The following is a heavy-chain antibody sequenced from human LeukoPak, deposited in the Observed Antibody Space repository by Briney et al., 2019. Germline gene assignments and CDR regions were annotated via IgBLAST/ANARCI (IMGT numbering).Heavy chain of an antibody. CDR2: INHSGST. CDR1: GGSFSGYY. CDR3: ARGDPTYYDYVWGSYRYTEFDY. Sequence: SETLSLTCAVYGGSFSGYYWSWIRQPPGKGLEWIGKINHSGSTNYNPSLKSRVTISVDTSKNQFSLKLSSVTAADTAVYYCARGDPTYYDYVWGSYRYTEFDYWGQGTLVTVSS. D-gene: IGHD3-16*02. V-gene: IGHV4-34*01. J-gene: IGHJ4*02.